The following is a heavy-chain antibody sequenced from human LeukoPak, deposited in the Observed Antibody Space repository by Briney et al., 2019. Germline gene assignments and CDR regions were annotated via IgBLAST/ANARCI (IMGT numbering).Heavy chain of an antibody. J-gene: IGHJ3*02. CDR1: GGSISTYY. D-gene: IGHD3-16*01. CDR3: ARLGFRAFDI. Sequence: KASETLSLTCTVSGGSISTYYWSWIRQPPGKGLEWIGYIYYSGSTNYNPSLKSRVTISVDTSKNQFSLKLSSVTAADTAVYYCARLGFRAFDIWGQGTMVTVSS. CDR2: IYYSGST. V-gene: IGHV4-59*01.